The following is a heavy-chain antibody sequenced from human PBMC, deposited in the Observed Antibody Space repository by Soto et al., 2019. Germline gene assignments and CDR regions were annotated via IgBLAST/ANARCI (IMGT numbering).Heavy chain of an antibody. CDR1: GYTFTSYD. CDR3: AGEGYEFWSALSFDYDHMDV. V-gene: IGHV1-8*01. D-gene: IGHD3-3*01. Sequence: ASVKVSCKASGYTFTSYDINWVRQATGQGLEWMGWMNPNSGNTGYAQKFQGRVTMTRNTSISTAYMELSSLRSEDTAVYYCAGEGYEFWSALSFDYDHMDVWGKGTTVTVSS. CDR2: MNPNSGNT. J-gene: IGHJ6*03.